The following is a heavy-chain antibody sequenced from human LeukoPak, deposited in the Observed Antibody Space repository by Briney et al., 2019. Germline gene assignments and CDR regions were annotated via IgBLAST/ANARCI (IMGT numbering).Heavy chain of an antibody. V-gene: IGHV3-21*01. CDR1: GFTVSDYA. J-gene: IGHJ6*03. Sequence: PGGSLRLSCAASGFTVSDYAMTWVRQAPGKGLEWVSSISSRSTYIYYADSVKGRFTISRDNANNSLHLQMNSLRAEDTAVYYCARDKSGSYDRYMDVWGTGTTVTVSS. D-gene: IGHD1-26*01. CDR2: ISSRSTYI. CDR3: ARDKSGSYDRYMDV.